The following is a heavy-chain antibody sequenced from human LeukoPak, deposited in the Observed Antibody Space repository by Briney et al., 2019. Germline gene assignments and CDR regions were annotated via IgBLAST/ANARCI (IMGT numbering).Heavy chain of an antibody. CDR2: ISTNGGST. J-gene: IGHJ4*02. V-gene: IGHV3-64*01. D-gene: IGHD3-22*01. CDR3: ARGNDSSGYYYFFDY. Sequence: PGGSLRLSCAASGFTLSRYAMHWVRQAPGKGLEYVSAISTNGGSTYYASSVKGRYTISRDNSKNTLYLQMVNLRPEDMAVYYCARGNDSSGYYYFFDYWGQGTLVTVSS. CDR1: GFTLSRYA.